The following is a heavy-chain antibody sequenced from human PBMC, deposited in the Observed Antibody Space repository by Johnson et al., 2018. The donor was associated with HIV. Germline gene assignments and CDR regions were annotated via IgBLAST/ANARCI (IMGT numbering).Heavy chain of an antibody. CDR1: GFTFNNYG. CDR3: ARVSDDYGGDPAAWGAVDM. D-gene: IGHD4-23*01. Sequence: EVQLVESGGGVVQPGRSLRLSCAASGFTFNNYGMHWVRQAPGKGLEWVSGINWNGDSTDYADSVKGRFTISRDNAKNSLFLQMNSLRAEDTALYYCARVSDDYGGDPAAWGAVDMWGQGTMVTVSS. V-gene: IGHV3-20*04. J-gene: IGHJ3*02. CDR2: INWNGDST.